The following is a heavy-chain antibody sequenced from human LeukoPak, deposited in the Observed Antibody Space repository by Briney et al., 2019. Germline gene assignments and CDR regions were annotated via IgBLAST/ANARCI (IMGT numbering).Heavy chain of an antibody. CDR1: GYTFTSYD. Sequence: ASVKVSCKASGYTFTSYDINRVRQATGQGLEWMGWMNPNSGNTGYAQKFQGRVTITRNTCISTAYMELSSLRSEDTAVYYCARRFRSSGWKFGYYYMDVWGKGTTVTISS. CDR3: ARRFRSSGWKFGYYYMDV. D-gene: IGHD6-19*01. V-gene: IGHV1-8*03. CDR2: MNPNSGNT. J-gene: IGHJ6*03.